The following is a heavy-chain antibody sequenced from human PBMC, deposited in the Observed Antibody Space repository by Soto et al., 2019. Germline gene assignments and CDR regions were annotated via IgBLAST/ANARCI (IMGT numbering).Heavy chain of an antibody. D-gene: IGHD3-10*01. CDR3: AREPTRGGWYYYGMDV. Sequence: QVQLVQSGAEVKKPGASVKVSCKASGYACTSYGISWVRQAPGQGLEWMGWISAYNGNTNYAQKLQGRVTMTTDTSTSTAYMELRSLRSDDTAVYYCAREPTRGGWYYYGMDVWGQGTTVTDSS. J-gene: IGHJ6*02. V-gene: IGHV1-18*01. CDR1: GYACTSYG. CDR2: ISAYNGNT.